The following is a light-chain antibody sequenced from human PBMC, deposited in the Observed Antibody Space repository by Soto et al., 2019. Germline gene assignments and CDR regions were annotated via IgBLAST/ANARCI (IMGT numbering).Light chain of an antibody. J-gene: IGLJ2*01. CDR1: SSNIGNNV. CDR3: AAWDDSLNGVV. CDR2: YDH. Sequence: QSVLTQPPSVSDAPRQRVTISCSGNSSNIGNNVVNWYQQFPGKAPKLLIYYDHLRPSGVSDRFSCSKSGSSASLAINGLQSEDEADYYCAAWDDSLNGVVLGGGTKVTVL. V-gene: IGLV1-36*01.